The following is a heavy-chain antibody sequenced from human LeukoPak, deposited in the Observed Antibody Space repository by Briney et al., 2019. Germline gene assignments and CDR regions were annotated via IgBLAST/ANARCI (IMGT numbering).Heavy chain of an antibody. V-gene: IGHV5-51*01. Sequence: GESLQISRQASGFNFANYWIAWVRQMPGKGLEWMGIIYPDDSDTRYSPSFEGQVTISADKSISTAYLQWSSLTASDTAKYYCATHTYGDYSFAFWGQATLVIVSS. J-gene: IGHJ4*02. CDR3: ATHTYGDYSFAF. D-gene: IGHD4-17*01. CDR2: IYPDDSDT. CDR1: GFNFANYW.